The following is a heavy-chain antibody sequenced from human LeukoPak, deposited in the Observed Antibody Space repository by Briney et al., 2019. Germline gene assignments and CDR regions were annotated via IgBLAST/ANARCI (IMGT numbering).Heavy chain of an antibody. CDR2: IWYDGSNK. CDR3: ASFMVRGVFDY. Sequence: GRSLRLSCAASGFTFSSYGMHWVRQAPGKGLEWVAVIWYDGSNKYYADSVKGRFTISRDNSKNTLYLQMNSLRAEDTAVYYCASFMVRGVFDYWGQGTLVTVSS. D-gene: IGHD3-10*01. V-gene: IGHV3-33*01. CDR1: GFTFSSYG. J-gene: IGHJ4*02.